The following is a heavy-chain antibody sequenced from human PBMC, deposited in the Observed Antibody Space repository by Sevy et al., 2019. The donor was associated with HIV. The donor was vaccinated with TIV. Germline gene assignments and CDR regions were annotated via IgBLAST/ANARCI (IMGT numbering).Heavy chain of an antibody. CDR1: AFTFSSYN. D-gene: IGHD1-26*01. Sequence: GSPRLSCAASAFTFSSYNMNWVRQAPGKGLEWVSCISGSSNYIYYAESLKGRFIISRDNAKNTLYLQMNSLRADDTAVYYCARGPPDGSYDYFDYWGQGTLVTVSS. CDR2: ISGSSNYI. V-gene: IGHV3-21*06. J-gene: IGHJ4*02. CDR3: ARGPPDGSYDYFDY.